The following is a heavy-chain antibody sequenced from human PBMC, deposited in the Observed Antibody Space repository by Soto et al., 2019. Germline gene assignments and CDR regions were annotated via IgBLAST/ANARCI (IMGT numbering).Heavy chain of an antibody. Sequence: QVQLVESGGGVVQPGRSLRLSCAASGFTFSSYGMHWVRQAPGKGLEWVAVIWYDGSNKYYADSVKGRFTISRDNSKNTLYLQMNSLRADDTAVYYCARDGFRDGPFDYWGQGTLVTVSS. V-gene: IGHV3-33*01. CDR1: GFTFSSYG. D-gene: IGHD2-21*01. J-gene: IGHJ4*02. CDR2: IWYDGSNK. CDR3: ARDGFRDGPFDY.